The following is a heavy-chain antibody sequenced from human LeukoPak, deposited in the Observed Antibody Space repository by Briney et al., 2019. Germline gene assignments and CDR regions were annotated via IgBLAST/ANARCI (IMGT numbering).Heavy chain of an antibody. CDR1: VGSISSYY. J-gene: IGHJ6*02. Sequence: PPETLSLTCTVSVGSISSYYWSCIRQPPREGLEWIGRIYSSGSANYNPSLKSRVTMSVDTSKNQFSLKVSSVTAADTAVYYCARDGIPAARKGYYYYSGMDVWGQGTTVTVSS. CDR3: ARDGIPAARKGYYYYSGMDV. CDR2: IYSSGSA. V-gene: IGHV4-4*07. D-gene: IGHD6-13*01.